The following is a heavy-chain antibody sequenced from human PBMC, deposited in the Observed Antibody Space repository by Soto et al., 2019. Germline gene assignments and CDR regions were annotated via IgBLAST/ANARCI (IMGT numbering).Heavy chain of an antibody. Sequence: AXGSLRLSCAASGFTFSSYGMHWVRQAPGKGLEWVAVISYDGSNKYYADSVKGRFTISRDNSKNTLYLQMNSLRAEDTAVYYCAKEIAAARATSYYYYGMDVWGQGTTVTVSS. CDR3: AKEIAAARATSYYYYGMDV. D-gene: IGHD6-13*01. CDR1: GFTFSSYG. V-gene: IGHV3-30*18. J-gene: IGHJ6*02. CDR2: ISYDGSNK.